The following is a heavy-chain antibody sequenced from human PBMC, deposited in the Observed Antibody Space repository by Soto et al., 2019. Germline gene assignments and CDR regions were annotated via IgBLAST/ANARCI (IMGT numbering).Heavy chain of an antibody. Sequence: QVQLVQSGAEVKKPGSSVKVSCKASGGTFSSYAISWVRQAPGQGLEWMGGISPIFGTANYAQKFQGRVTITADESTSTAYMELSSVRSEDTAVYYCAGPRYSYGYYFDYWGQGTLVTVSS. J-gene: IGHJ4*02. CDR2: ISPIFGTA. D-gene: IGHD5-18*01. CDR1: GGTFSSYA. CDR3: AGPRYSYGYYFDY. V-gene: IGHV1-69*12.